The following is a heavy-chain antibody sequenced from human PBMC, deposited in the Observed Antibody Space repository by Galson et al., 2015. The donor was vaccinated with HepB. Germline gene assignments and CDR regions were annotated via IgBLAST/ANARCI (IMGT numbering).Heavy chain of an antibody. D-gene: IGHD3-9*01. V-gene: IGHV3-30*04. CDR2: ISYDGSNK. Sequence: SLRLSCAASGFTFSSYKMHWVRQAPGKGLEWVAVISYDGSNKYYADSVKGRFTISRDNSKNTLYLQMNSLRAEDTAVYYCARGSYDILTGYPDYYYYGMDVWGQGTTVTVSS. CDR1: GFTFSSYK. J-gene: IGHJ6*02. CDR3: ARGSYDILTGYPDYYYYGMDV.